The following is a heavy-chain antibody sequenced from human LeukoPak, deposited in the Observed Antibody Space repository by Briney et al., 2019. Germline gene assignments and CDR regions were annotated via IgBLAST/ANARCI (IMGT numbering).Heavy chain of an antibody. Sequence: GGSLRLSCAASGFTFDDYAMHWVRQAPGKGLEWVSGISWNSGSIGYADSVKGRFTISRDNAKNSLYLQMNSLRAEDTAVYYCASVICSSTSCYDYWGQGTLVTVSS. CDR2: ISWNSGSI. J-gene: IGHJ4*02. CDR1: GFTFDDYA. V-gene: IGHV3-9*01. D-gene: IGHD2-2*01. CDR3: ASVICSSTSCYDY.